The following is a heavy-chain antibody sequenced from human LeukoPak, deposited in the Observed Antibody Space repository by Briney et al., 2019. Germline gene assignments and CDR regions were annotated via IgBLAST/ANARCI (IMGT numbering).Heavy chain of an antibody. V-gene: IGHV1-69*13. CDR1: GGTFSSYA. J-gene: IGHJ6*02. CDR2: IIPIFGTA. Sequence: SVKVSCKASGGTFSSYAISWVRQAPGQGLEWMGGIIPIFGTANYAQKFQGRVTITADESASTAYMELSSLRSEDTAVYYCARPNSGYDFVPYGMDVWGQGTTVTVSS. D-gene: IGHD5-12*01. CDR3: ARPNSGYDFVPYGMDV.